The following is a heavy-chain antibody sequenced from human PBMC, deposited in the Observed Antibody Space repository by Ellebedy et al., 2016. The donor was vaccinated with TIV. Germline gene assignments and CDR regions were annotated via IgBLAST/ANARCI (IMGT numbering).Heavy chain of an antibody. J-gene: IGHJ1*01. Sequence: PGGSLRLSCAASGFTFGCCAMSWVRQAPGKGLEWVSVISNGGYTTYAASVKGRFTISRDNSKNTLYLQMNSLRAEDTSVYYCARDLSPTGLRGYFHYWGQGTLVTVSS. CDR3: ARDLSPTGLRGYFHY. V-gene: IGHV3-23*01. D-gene: IGHD3-10*01. CDR2: ISNGGYT. CDR1: GFTFGCCA.